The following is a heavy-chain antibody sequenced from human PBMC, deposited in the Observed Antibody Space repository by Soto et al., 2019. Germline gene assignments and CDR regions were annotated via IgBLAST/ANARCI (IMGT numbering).Heavy chain of an antibody. D-gene: IGHD4-17*01. V-gene: IGHV3-23*01. CDR2: IGGSGSTT. CDR3: AKDNYGDYYYYGMYV. CDR1: GFTFSSYA. J-gene: IGHJ6*02. Sequence: EVQLLESGGGLVQPGGSLRVSCAASGFTFSSYAMNWVRQAPGKGLEWVSSIGGSGSTTYYADSVKGRFTISRDNSKNTLYMQMNSLTAEDTAVYYCAKDNYGDYYYYGMYVWGHGTTVTVSS.